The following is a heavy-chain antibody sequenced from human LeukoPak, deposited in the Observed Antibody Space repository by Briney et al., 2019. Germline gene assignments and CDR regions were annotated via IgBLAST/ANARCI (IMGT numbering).Heavy chain of an antibody. CDR2: VRTSGTT. D-gene: IGHD4-17*01. V-gene: IGHV4-61*02. J-gene: IGHJ4*02. CDR1: GGSISSDDYY. CDR3: ARGFTFGHGAMFDY. Sequence: SETLSLTCTVSGGSISSDDYYWTWMRQPAGKGLEWIGRVRTSGTTGFNPSLKSRVSISLDTSKNQFSLKLTSVTAADTAVYYCARGFTFGHGAMFDYWGQGTLVTVSP.